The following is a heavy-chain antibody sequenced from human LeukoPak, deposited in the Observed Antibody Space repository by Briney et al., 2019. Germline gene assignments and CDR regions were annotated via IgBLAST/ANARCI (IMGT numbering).Heavy chain of an antibody. CDR1: GGSISSYY. J-gene: IGHJ4*02. V-gene: IGHV4-4*07. CDR3: ARDFRGIAVAGDY. Sequence: TSETLSLTCTVSGGSISSYYWNWIRQPAEKGLECIGRIYSSESINYNPSLKSRVTMSVDTSKNQFSLRLSSVTAAGTAVYYCARDFRGIAVAGDYWGQGTLVTVSS. D-gene: IGHD6-19*01. CDR2: IYSSESI.